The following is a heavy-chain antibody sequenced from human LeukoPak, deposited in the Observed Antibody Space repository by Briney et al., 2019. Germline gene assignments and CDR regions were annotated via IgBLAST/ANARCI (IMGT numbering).Heavy chain of an antibody. Sequence: QPGGSLRLSCAASGFTFDDYSMHWVRQAPGKGPEWVSGISWNSGSIGYADSVKGRFTISRDNAKNSLYLQMNSLRAEDTALYYCVKGGRGVGATPPYFDYWGQGTMVTVSS. CDR3: VKGGRGVGATPPYFDY. J-gene: IGHJ4*02. V-gene: IGHV3-9*01. D-gene: IGHD1-26*01. CDR2: ISWNSGSI. CDR1: GFTFDDYS.